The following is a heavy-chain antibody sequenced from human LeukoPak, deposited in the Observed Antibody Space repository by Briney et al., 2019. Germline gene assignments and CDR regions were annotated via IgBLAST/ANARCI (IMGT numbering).Heavy chain of an antibody. J-gene: IGHJ4*02. D-gene: IGHD3-9*01. CDR2: IYYSGST. Sequence: EPSQTLSLTCTVSGGSISSGGYYWSWIRQHPGKGLEWIGYIYYSGSTYCNPSLKSRVTISVDTSKNQFSLKLSSVTAADTAVYYCARAPSSAYDILTGYYRAISYYFDYWGQGTLVTVSS. V-gene: IGHV4-31*03. CDR3: ARAPSSAYDILTGYYRAISYYFDY. CDR1: GGSISSGGYY.